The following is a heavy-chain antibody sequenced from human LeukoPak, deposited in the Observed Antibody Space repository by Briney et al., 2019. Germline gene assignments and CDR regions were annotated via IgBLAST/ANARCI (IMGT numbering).Heavy chain of an antibody. J-gene: IGHJ6*02. CDR2: IYSGGST. Sequence: GGSLRLSCAASGFTFSSYAMSWVRQAPGKGLEWVSVIYSGGSTYYADSVKGRFTISRDNSKNTLYLQMNSLRAEDTAVYYCARDQVYSGSYHNYYYGMDVWGQGTTVTVSS. CDR3: ARDQVYSGSYHNYYYGMDV. V-gene: IGHV3-53*01. CDR1: GFTFSSYA. D-gene: IGHD1-26*01.